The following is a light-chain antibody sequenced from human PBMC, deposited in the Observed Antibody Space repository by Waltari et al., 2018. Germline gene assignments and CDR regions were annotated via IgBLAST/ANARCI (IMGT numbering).Light chain of an antibody. CDR3: QQSGTSPPRYT. CDR1: EYVSGSY. V-gene: IGKV3-20*01. Sequence: EIVLTQSPGTLSLSPGARAILPCRASEYVSGSYLAWYQQKPGRALRLLIYGASLRATGVPDRFSGSGSGTDFTLTISRLEPEDFAIYYCQQSGTSPPRYTFGQGTRLEIK. J-gene: IGKJ2*01. CDR2: GAS.